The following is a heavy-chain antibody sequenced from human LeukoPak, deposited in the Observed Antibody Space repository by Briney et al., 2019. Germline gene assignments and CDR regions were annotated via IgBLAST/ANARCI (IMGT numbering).Heavy chain of an antibody. J-gene: IGHJ5*02. CDR3: AKRVVGCSSSSCYIALDA. CDR2: ISAAGII. V-gene: IGHV3-23*01. CDR1: GFTFSGYA. Sequence: GGSLGLSCAASGFTFSGYAMSWVRQAPGKGLEWVSGISAAGIINYMDSVKGRFTISRDNSKNTLYLQMTSLGAEDTAMYYCAKRVVGCSSSSCYIALDAWGQGNLVTVSS. D-gene: IGHD2-2*02.